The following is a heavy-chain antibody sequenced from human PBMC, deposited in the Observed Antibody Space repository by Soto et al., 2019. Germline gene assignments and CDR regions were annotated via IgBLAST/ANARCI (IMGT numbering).Heavy chain of an antibody. CDR1: GSSLRDPKVG. CDR2: IFSNDEK. D-gene: IGHD1-1*01. J-gene: IGHJ4*02. Sequence: QVTLKESGPVLVKPTETLTLTCTVSGSSLRDPKVGVTWVRQPPGKALEWLAHIFSNDEKSYCNSLRSRVTISKDSSGTQVVLSMTNMDPVDTATYFCARISRYNYDFDKWGQGTLVTVSS. CDR3: ARISRYNYDFDK. V-gene: IGHV2-26*01.